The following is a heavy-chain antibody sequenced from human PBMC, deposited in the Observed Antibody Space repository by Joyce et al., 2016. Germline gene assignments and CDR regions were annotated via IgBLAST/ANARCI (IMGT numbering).Heavy chain of an antibody. Sequence: QVQLQESGPGPVKPSQTLSLTCSVSGGSISSDGYSWSWIRQHPGKGLEWIGHIYNSGTTYYNPSLKSRVTISLDTPKNQFSLKLSSVSAADTAVYYCARGNYDLYHYALDVWGQGTTVTVSS. D-gene: IGHD3-3*01. J-gene: IGHJ6*02. CDR3: ARGNYDLYHYALDV. V-gene: IGHV4-31*03. CDR1: GGSISSDGYS. CDR2: IYNSGTT.